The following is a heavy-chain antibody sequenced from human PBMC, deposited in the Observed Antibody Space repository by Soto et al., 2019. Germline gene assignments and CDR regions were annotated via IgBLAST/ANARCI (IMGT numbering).Heavy chain of an antibody. V-gene: IGHV1-69*01. D-gene: IGHD3-16*02. J-gene: IGHJ4*02. CDR3: ARHLYDYVWGSYRH. CDR1: GYIFKNDA. Sequence: QVQLVQSGAEVKETGSSVKVSCKSSGYIFKNDAVTWLRQAPGQGLEWMGGIIPVFGTPDYSQKFRGRVTITADESTSTVYMELRSLTSEDTAVYYCARHLYDYVWGSYRHWGQGTLVTVSS. CDR2: IIPVFGTP.